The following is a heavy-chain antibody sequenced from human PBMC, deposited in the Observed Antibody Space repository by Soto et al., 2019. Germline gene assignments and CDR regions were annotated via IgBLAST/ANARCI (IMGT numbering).Heavy chain of an antibody. Sequence: QVQLVQSGAEVKKPGASVKVSCKASGYTFTGYYMHWVRQAPGQGLAWMGWINPNSGGTNYAQKFQGWVTMTRDTSISTAYMELSRLGSDDTAVYYCARDAGTYYYDSSGFYGMDVWGQGTTVTVSS. J-gene: IGHJ6*02. V-gene: IGHV1-2*04. D-gene: IGHD3-22*01. CDR2: INPNSGGT. CDR1: GYTFTGYY. CDR3: ARDAGTYYYDSSGFYGMDV.